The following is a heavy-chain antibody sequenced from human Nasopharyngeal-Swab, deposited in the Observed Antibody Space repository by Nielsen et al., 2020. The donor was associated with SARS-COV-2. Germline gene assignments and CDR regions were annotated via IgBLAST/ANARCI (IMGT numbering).Heavy chain of an antibody. CDR3: ARVLDGYNGFDY. CDR2: IYPGGST. V-gene: IGHV3-53*01. Sequence: GGSLRLSCAASGLSVSSNYMSWVRQAPGKGLEWVLIIYPGGSTYYADSVKGRFTISRDSSWNTLYLQMNSLTAEDTAVYYCARVLDGYNGFDYWGQGTLVTVSS. J-gene: IGHJ4*02. D-gene: IGHD5-24*01. CDR1: GLSVSSNY.